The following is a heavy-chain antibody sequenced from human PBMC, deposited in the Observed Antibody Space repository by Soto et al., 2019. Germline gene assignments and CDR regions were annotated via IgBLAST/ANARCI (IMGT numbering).Heavy chain of an antibody. Sequence: QVTLKESGPVLVKPTETLTLTCTVSGFSLSNARMGVSWIRQPPGKALEWLAHIFSNDEKSYSTSLKSRLTSSPDXXKRQVVLTMTNMDPVDTATYYCARIRDTAMVRYDYWGQGTLVTVSS. CDR1: GFSLSNARMG. CDR3: ARIRDTAMVRYDY. CDR2: IFSNDEK. V-gene: IGHV2-26*01. D-gene: IGHD5-18*01. J-gene: IGHJ4*02.